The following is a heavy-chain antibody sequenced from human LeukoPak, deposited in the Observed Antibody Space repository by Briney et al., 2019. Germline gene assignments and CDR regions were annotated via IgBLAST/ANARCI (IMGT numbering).Heavy chain of an antibody. CDR2: INPSGGST. D-gene: IGHD2-2*01. CDR1: RYTFTSYY. CDR3: ASYQRLEEGPPYYYYGMDV. J-gene: IGHJ6*02. Sequence: EASVKVSCKASRYTFTSYYMHWARQAPGQGLEWMGIINPSGGSTSYAQKFQGRVTMTRDTSTSTVYMELSSLRSEDTAVYYCASYQRLEEGPPYYYYGMDVWGQGTTVTVSS. V-gene: IGHV1-46*01.